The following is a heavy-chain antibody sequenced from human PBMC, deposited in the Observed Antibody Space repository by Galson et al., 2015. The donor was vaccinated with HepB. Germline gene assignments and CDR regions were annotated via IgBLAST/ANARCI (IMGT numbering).Heavy chain of an antibody. J-gene: IGHJ3*02. CDR2: IGTFGST. V-gene: IGHV3-13*04. Sequence: SLRLSCAASGFSFSTYDMHWVRHITGKGLEWVSAIGTFGSTYYADSVKGRFTISRDNSKNTLYLQMNSLRAEDTAVYYCARTYSDAFDIWGQGTMVTVSS. CDR3: ARTYSDAFDI. D-gene: IGHD2-15*01. CDR1: GFSFSTYD.